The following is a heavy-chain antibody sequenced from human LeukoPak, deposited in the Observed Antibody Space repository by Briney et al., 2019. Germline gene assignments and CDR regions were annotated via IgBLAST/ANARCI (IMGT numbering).Heavy chain of an antibody. D-gene: IGHD4-23*01. V-gene: IGHV1-2*02. CDR2: INPASGGT. Sequence: GASVKVSCEASGDSFTDYLIHWVRRAPGQGLEWMGWINPASGGTNYAQKFQGRVTLTRDTSIRTAYMELGRLTSDDTAVVYCASHKSGDGGIIFGLHYWGQGTLVTVSS. J-gene: IGHJ4*02. CDR1: GDSFTDYL. CDR3: ASHKSGDGGIIFGLHY.